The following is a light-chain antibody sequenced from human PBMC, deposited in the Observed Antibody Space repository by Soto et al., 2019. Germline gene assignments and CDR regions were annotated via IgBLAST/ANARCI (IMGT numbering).Light chain of an antibody. CDR3: ASYAGSINWV. CDR1: SSDVGGYNY. J-gene: IGLJ3*02. Sequence: QSALTQPPSASGSPGQSVTISCTGTSSDVGGYNYVSWYQQHPGKAPKLMVFEVSKRPSGVPDRFSGSKSVNTASLTVSGLQAEDEADYYCASYAGSINWVFGGGTKLTVL. CDR2: EVS. V-gene: IGLV2-8*01.